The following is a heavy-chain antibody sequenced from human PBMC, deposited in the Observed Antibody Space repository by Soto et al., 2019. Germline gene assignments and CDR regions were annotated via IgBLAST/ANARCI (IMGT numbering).Heavy chain of an antibody. D-gene: IGHD1-26*01. Sequence: SETLSLTCSVSGGSMSRSSDYWVWIRQPPGKGLEWIGSIYYSGSTYYNPSLKSRVTISVDTSKNQFSLKLSSVTAADTAVYYCARQGGRGPYFDYWGQGPLVTVSS. CDR2: IYYSGST. J-gene: IGHJ4*02. CDR3: ARQGGRGPYFDY. V-gene: IGHV4-39*01. CDR1: GGSMSRSSDY.